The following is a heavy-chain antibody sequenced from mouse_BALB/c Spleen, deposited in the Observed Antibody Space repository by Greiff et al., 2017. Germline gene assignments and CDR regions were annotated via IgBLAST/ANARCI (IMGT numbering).Heavy chain of an antibody. Sequence: EVKLEESGGDLVKPGGSLKLSCAASGFTFSSYGMSWVRQTPDKRLEWVATISSGGSYTYYPDSVKGRFTISRDNAKNTLYLQMSSLKSEDTAMYYCARRGGNYEGYAMDYWGQGTSVTVSS. J-gene: IGHJ4*01. CDR1: GFTFSSYG. D-gene: IGHD2-1*01. CDR2: ISSGGSYT. V-gene: IGHV5-6*02. CDR3: ARRGGNYEGYAMDY.